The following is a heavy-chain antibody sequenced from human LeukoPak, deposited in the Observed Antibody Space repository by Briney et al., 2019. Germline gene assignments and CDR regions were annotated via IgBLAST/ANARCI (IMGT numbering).Heavy chain of an antibody. Sequence: GGSLRLSCAASGFTFSSYEMNWVRQAPGKGLEWVSYISSSGSTIYYADSVKGRFTISRDNARNSLYLQMNSLRAEDMAVYYCARDSQAYCSGGRCSMFDYWGQGTLVTVSS. CDR3: ARDSQAYCSGGRCSMFDY. V-gene: IGHV3-48*03. CDR2: ISSSGSTI. J-gene: IGHJ4*02. CDR1: GFTFSSYE. D-gene: IGHD2-15*01.